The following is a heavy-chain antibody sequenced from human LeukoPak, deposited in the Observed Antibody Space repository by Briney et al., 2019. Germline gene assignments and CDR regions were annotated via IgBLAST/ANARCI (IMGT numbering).Heavy chain of an antibody. CDR3: AKDPIQYYYDSSGYSPDY. J-gene: IGHJ4*02. Sequence: SETLSLTCTVSGDSISSTNYYWGWIRQPPGKGVEWIGSIYYSGSTYYNPSRESRVTISVDTSKNQFSLKLSSVTAADTAVYYCAKDPIQYYYDSSGYSPDYWGQGTLVTVSS. CDR2: IYYSGST. V-gene: IGHV4-39*02. D-gene: IGHD3-22*01. CDR1: GDSISSTNYY.